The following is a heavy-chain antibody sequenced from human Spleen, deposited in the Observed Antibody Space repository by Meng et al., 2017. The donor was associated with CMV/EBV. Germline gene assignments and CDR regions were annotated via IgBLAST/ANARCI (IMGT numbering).Heavy chain of an antibody. V-gene: IGHV4-34*01. CDR1: GGSFSGYY. D-gene: IGHD4/OR15-4a*01. J-gene: IGHJ6*02. Sequence: SETLSLTCAVYGGSFSGYYWSWIRQPPGKGLEWIGEINHSGSTNYNPSLKSRVTISVDTSKNQFSLKLNSVTAADTAVYYCARGAAKYYYGMDVWGQGTTVTVSS. CDR3: ARGAAKYYYGMDV. CDR2: INHSGST.